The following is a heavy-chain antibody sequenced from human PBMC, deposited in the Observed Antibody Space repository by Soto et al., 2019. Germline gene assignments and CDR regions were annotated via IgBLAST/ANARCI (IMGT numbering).Heavy chain of an antibody. Sequence: PEVSLRLSCAASGFTVSSNYMSWVRQAPGKGLEWDSVIYSGGSTYYADSVRGRFTISRDNSKNTLYLQMKSLRAEDTAVYYCARDPPATRHGMDVWGQGTTVSVSS. J-gene: IGHJ6*02. CDR1: GFTVSSNY. CDR2: IYSGGST. CDR3: ARDPPATRHGMDV. V-gene: IGHV3-53*01.